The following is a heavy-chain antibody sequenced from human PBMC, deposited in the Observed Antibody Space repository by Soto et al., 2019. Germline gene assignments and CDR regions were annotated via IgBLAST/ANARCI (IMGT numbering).Heavy chain of an antibody. V-gene: IGHV1-24*01. J-gene: IGHJ6*02. CDR3: ATGGYYYYGMDV. Sequence: QVQLVQSGAEVKKPGASVTVSCKVSGYTLTELSMHWVRQAPGKELEWMGGFDPEDGEAIYAQKFQGRVTMTEDTSTATAYMKLSSMRYEDTAVYYCATGGYYYYGMDVWGQGTTVTVSS. CDR2: FDPEDGEA. CDR1: GYTLTELS.